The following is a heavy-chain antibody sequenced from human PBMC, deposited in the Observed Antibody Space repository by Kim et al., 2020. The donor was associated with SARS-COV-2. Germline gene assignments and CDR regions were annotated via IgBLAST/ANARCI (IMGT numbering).Heavy chain of an antibody. V-gene: IGHV3-49*03. J-gene: IGHJ4*02. Sequence: GGSLRLSCTASGFSFSDYAMSWFRQAPGKGLEWVGFIRSKAYGGTTEYAASVTGRFTISRDDSKRIAYLQMNSLKTEDTAVYYCTRAGYLTFSSSWLLSDYWGQGTLVTVSS. D-gene: IGHD6-13*01. CDR2: IRSKAYGGTT. CDR3: TRAGYLTFSSSWLLSDY. CDR1: GFSFSDYA.